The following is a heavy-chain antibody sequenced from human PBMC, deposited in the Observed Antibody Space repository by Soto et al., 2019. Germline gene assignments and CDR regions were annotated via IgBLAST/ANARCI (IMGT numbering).Heavy chain of an antibody. D-gene: IGHD3-10*01. V-gene: IGHV4-39*01. CDR1: GGSISSSSYY. Sequence: SETLSLTCTVSGGSISSSSYYWGWIRQPPGKGLEWIGSIYYSGSTYYNPSLKSRVTISVDTSKNQFSLKLSSVTAADTAVYYCAPLLRRMVPGDWFDPWGQGTLVTVSS. J-gene: IGHJ5*02. CDR2: IYYSGST. CDR3: APLLRRMVPGDWFDP.